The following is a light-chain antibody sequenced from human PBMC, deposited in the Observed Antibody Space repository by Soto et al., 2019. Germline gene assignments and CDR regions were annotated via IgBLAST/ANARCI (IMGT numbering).Light chain of an antibody. V-gene: IGKV3-15*01. CDR1: QSVSSD. CDR2: GAS. J-gene: IGKJ1*01. Sequence: EIVMTQSPAPLSVSPGERATLSCRSSQSVSSDLAWYQQKPGQAPRLLIYGASTRATGVPASFSGSGSGTEFTLTICILQSEDVAVYCCQQYNNWPWTLGQGTKVDNK. CDR3: QQYNNWPWT.